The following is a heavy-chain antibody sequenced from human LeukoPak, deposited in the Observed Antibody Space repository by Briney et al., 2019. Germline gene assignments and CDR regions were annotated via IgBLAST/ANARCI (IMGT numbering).Heavy chain of an antibody. D-gene: IGHD6-19*01. J-gene: IGHJ5*02. Sequence: AETLSLTCTVSGGSISSSSYYWGWIRQPPGKGLEWIGRIYYSGSTYYNPSLKSRVTISVDTSKNQFSLKLSSVTAADTAVYYCARLSIAVAEIDPWGQGTLVTVSS. CDR1: GGSISSSSYY. V-gene: IGHV4-39*01. CDR3: ARLSIAVAEIDP. CDR2: IYYSGST.